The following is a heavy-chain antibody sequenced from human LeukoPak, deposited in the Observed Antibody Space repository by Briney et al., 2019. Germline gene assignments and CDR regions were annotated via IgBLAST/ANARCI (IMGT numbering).Heavy chain of an antibody. Sequence: GGSLRLSCAASGFTFSSYAMSWVRQAPGKRLEWVSAISGSGGSTYYADSVKGRFTISRDNSKNTLYLQMNSLRAEDTAVYYCAKPPGEWLLPGWFDPWGQGTLVTVSS. CDR1: GFTFSSYA. J-gene: IGHJ5*02. CDR3: AKPPGEWLLPGWFDP. V-gene: IGHV3-23*01. CDR2: ISGSGGST. D-gene: IGHD3-3*01.